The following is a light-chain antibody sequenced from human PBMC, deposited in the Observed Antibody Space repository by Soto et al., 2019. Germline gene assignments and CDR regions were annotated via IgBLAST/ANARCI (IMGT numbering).Light chain of an antibody. CDR2: AAS. CDR3: QQSHTTPYT. Sequence: DIQMTQSPSSLSASVGDRVAITCRASQSINIYLNWYQKRPGRAPKLLIYAASNLQSGAPSRFSGDGVGTHFTLTISGLQPDDFATYHCQQSHTTPYTFGQGTRLEIK. V-gene: IGKV1-39*01. J-gene: IGKJ5*01. CDR1: QSINIY.